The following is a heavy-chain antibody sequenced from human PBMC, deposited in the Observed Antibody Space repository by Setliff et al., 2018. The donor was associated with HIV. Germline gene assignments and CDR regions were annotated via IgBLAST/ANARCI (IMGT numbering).Heavy chain of an antibody. J-gene: IGHJ4*02. CDR1: GFTVSSNY. D-gene: IGHD5-12*01. CDR3: AKGASFSGSYFDY. Sequence: QPGGSLRLSCAASGFTVSSNYMSWVRQAPGKGLEWVSVIYSGGSTYYADSVKGRFTISRDNSKNTLSLQMNSLRVEDTAVYYCAKGASFSGSYFDYWGQGTLVTVSS. V-gene: IGHV3-53*01. CDR2: IYSGGST.